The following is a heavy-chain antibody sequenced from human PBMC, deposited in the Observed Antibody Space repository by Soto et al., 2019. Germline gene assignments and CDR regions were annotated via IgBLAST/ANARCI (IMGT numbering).Heavy chain of an antibody. V-gene: IGHV1-8*01. CDR3: ARGNRDYDFWSGYYLRYYYMDV. Sequence: ASVKVSFTASGYTFTSYDINWVRQATGQGLEWMGWMNPNSGNTGYAQKFQGRVTMTRNTSISTAYMELSSLRSEDTAVYYCARGNRDYDFWSGYYLRYYYMDVWGKGTTVTVSS. J-gene: IGHJ6*03. CDR2: MNPNSGNT. CDR1: GYTFTSYD. D-gene: IGHD3-3*01.